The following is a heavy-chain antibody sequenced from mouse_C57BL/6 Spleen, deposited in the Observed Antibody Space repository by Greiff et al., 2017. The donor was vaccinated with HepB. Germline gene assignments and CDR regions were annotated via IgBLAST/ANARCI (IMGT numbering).Heavy chain of an antibody. D-gene: IGHD2-4*01. J-gene: IGHJ4*01. CDR1: GYTFTSYW. CDR3: AREDSAMITTCAMDY. Sequence: QVQLQQPGAELVKPGASVKLSCKASGYTFTSYWMHWVKQRPGRGLEWIGRIDPNSGGTKYNEKFKSKATLTVDKPSSTAYMQLSSLTSEDYAVYYCAREDSAMITTCAMDYWGQGTSVTVSS. V-gene: IGHV1-72*01. CDR2: IDPNSGGT.